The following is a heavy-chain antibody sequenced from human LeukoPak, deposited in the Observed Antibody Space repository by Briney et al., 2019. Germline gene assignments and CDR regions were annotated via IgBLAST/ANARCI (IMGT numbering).Heavy chain of an antibody. D-gene: IGHD4-23*01. CDR1: GYTFTSYG. CDR3: ARDSRGVTTVVPFDY. V-gene: IGHV1-18*01. J-gene: IGHJ4*02. CDR2: ISAYNGNT. Sequence: ASVKVSCKASGYTFTSYGISWVRQAPGQGLEWMGWISAYNGNTNYAQKLQGRVTMTTDTSTSTAFMELRSLRSDDTAVYYCARDSRGVTTVVPFDYWGQGTLVTVSS.